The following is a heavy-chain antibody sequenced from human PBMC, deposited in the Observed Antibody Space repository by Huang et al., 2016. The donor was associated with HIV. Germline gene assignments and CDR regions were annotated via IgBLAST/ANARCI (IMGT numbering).Heavy chain of an antibody. J-gene: IGHJ1*01. V-gene: IGHV3-30*03. CDR3: ALKGDSSGWEYFRH. Sequence: QVQLVESGGGVVQPGRSLRLSCAASGFIFSNYGMHWGGQAPGKGREWVALISYEGSNKYYTDSVKGRFSISRDNSKNTLYLQMNSLRAEDTAVYYCALKGDSSGWEYFRHWGQGTLVTVSS. CDR2: ISYEGSNK. D-gene: IGHD6-19*01. CDR1: GFIFSNYG.